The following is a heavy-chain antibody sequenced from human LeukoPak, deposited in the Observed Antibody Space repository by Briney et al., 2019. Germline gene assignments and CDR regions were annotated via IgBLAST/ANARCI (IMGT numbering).Heavy chain of an antibody. V-gene: IGHV1-69*02. CDR1: GGTFSSYT. D-gene: IGHD4-17*01. CDR2: IIPILGIA. Sequence: ASVKVSCKASGGTFSSYTISWVRQAPGQGLEWMVRIIPILGIANYAQKFQGRVTITADKSTSTAYMELSSLRSEDTAVYYCARSAYGDYPAAAFDIWGQGTMVTVSS. J-gene: IGHJ3*02. CDR3: ARSAYGDYPAAAFDI.